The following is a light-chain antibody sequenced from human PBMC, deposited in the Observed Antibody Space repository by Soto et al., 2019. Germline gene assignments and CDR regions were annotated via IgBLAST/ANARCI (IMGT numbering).Light chain of an antibody. CDR1: SSNIGAGYD. CDR3: QSYDSSLSGWV. Sequence: QSVLTQQPSVSGAPGQRVTISCTGSSSNIGAGYDVHWYQQLPGTAPKLLIYGNSNRPSGVPDRFAGAKPGTSASLAITGFQAEDEAEYYCQSYDSSLSGWVFGGWTKLTV. V-gene: IGLV1-40*01. J-gene: IGLJ3*02. CDR2: GNS.